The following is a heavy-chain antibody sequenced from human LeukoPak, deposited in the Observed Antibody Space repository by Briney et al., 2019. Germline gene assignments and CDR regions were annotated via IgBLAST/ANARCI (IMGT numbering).Heavy chain of an antibody. CDR1: GFSFDDYG. CDR3: AKDSGSVYNNGMDV. D-gene: IGHD5-24*01. J-gene: IGHJ6*02. V-gene: IGHV3-9*01. Sequence: PGGSLTLSCAASGFSFDDYGMHWVRQGPGKGLEWVSGISWNGGSIGYADSVKGRFTISRDNAKNSLYLQMNSLRGEDTALYYCAKDSGSVYNNGMDVWGQGTTVTVSS. CDR2: ISWNGGSI.